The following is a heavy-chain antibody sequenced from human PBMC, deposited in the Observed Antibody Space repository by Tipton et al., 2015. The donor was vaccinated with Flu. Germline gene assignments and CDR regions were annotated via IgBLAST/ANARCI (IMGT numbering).Heavy chain of an antibody. D-gene: IGHD4/OR15-4a*01. J-gene: IGHJ4*02. CDR1: GGSIGSGSYY. CDR2: IYYTGTT. Sequence: LRLSCSVSGGSIGSGSYYWTWIRQRPGKGLEWIGYIYYTGTTHYSPSLKSRVTISRDASMNQFSLTLRSVTAADTAVYFCARDDAVFPGALYYWGLGTLVTVSS. CDR3: ARDDAVFPGALYY. V-gene: IGHV4-31*03.